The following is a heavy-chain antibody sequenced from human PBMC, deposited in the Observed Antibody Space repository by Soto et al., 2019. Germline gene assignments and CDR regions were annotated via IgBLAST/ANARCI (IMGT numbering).Heavy chain of an antibody. Sequence: EVQLLESGGGLVQPGGSLRLSCAASGFTFSSYDMTWVRQAPGKGLEWVSAVSGNGGSTYYAGAVNGRFTISRDNSKNALYLQMNGLRAEDTAVYYCAKDPGGAGRYWYVDLWGRGTLVTVSS. CDR1: GFTFSSYD. V-gene: IGHV3-23*01. J-gene: IGHJ2*01. CDR2: VSGNGGST. D-gene: IGHD6-19*01. CDR3: AKDPGGAGRYWYVDL.